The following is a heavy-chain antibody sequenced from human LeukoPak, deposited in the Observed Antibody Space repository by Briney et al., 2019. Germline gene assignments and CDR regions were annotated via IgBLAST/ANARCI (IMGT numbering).Heavy chain of an antibody. Sequence: SETLSLTCQVSGDSISNSSYYWGWIRQPPGKGLEWIGSIYYSGNTYYNASLKSQVSISIDTSKNQFSLKLTSVTAADTAVYYCARQTGSGLFILPGGQGTLVTVSS. V-gene: IGHV4-39*01. CDR1: GDSISNSSYY. D-gene: IGHD3/OR15-3a*01. J-gene: IGHJ4*02. CDR2: IYYSGNT. CDR3: ARQTGSGLFILP.